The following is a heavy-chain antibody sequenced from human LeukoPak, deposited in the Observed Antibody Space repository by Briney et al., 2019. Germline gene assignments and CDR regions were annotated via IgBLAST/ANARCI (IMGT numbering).Heavy chain of an antibody. Sequence: PSETLSLTCTVSGGSISSYYWSWIRQPPGKGLEWIGYIYCSGSTNYDPSLKSRVTISVDTSKNQFSLKLSSVTAADTAVYYCARHSGITIFGVVIPRTAFDIWGQGTMVTVSS. CDR1: GGSISSYY. J-gene: IGHJ3*02. V-gene: IGHV4-59*08. D-gene: IGHD3-3*01. CDR3: ARHSGITIFGVVIPRTAFDI. CDR2: IYCSGST.